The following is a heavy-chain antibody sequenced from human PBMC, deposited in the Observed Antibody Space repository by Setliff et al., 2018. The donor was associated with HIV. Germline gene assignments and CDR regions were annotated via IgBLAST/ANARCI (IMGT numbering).Heavy chain of an antibody. V-gene: IGHV4-34*01. D-gene: IGHD6-13*01. CDR3: ARHHPGGIAAAGLDY. Sequence: PSETLSLTCVVYGGSFGGYYWSWIRQPPGKGLEWIGEINHHKHTNYNPSLKSRVTMSVDTSKNQFSLKLSSVTAPDTAVYYCARHHPGGIAAAGLDYWGQGTLVTVSS. CDR1: GGSFGGYY. J-gene: IGHJ4*02. CDR2: INHHKHT.